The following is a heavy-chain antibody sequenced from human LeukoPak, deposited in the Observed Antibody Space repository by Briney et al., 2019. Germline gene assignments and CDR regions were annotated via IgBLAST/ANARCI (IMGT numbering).Heavy chain of an antibody. CDR2: ISSSSSYI. CDR3: AKELAQYYDFWSGYYSFNPQIDY. D-gene: IGHD3-3*01. Sequence: GGSLRLSCAASGFTFSSYSMNWVRQAPGKGLEWVSSISSSSSYIYYADSVKGRFTISRDNSKNTLYLQMNSLRAEDTAVYYCAKELAQYYDFWSGYYSFNPQIDYWGQGTLVTVSS. J-gene: IGHJ4*02. V-gene: IGHV3-21*04. CDR1: GFTFSSYS.